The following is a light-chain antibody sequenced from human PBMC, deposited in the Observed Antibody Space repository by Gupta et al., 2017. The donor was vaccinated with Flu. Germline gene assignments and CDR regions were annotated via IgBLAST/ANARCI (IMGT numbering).Light chain of an antibody. Sequence: LTPFPYTLSLPPGSTVTVLSRASKNIDGQLAWYRQRPGQAPSLLIHDVSNRAPGIPARFSGSGSETDYTLTISSLESEDVAVYFCQQRRHWPSTFGGGTKLEVK. J-gene: IGKJ4*02. CDR1: KNIDGQ. CDR3: QQRRHWPST. CDR2: DVS. V-gene: IGKV3-11*01.